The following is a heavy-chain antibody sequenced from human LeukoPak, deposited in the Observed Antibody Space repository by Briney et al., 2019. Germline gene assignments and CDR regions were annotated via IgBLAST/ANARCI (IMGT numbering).Heavy chain of an antibody. J-gene: IGHJ6*04. CDR1: GFPFSLYS. CDR3: AELGITMIGGV. CDR2: ISTSSIYI. D-gene: IGHD3-10*02. Sequence: GGSLRLSCAASGFPFSLYSMNWVRQAPGKGLEWVSSISTSSIYIYYADSVKGRFTISRDNAKNSLYLQMNSLRAEDTAVYYCAELGITMIGGVWGKGTTVTISS. V-gene: IGHV3-21*01.